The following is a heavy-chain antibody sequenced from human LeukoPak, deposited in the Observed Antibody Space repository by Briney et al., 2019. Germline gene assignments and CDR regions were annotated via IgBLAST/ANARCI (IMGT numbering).Heavy chain of an antibody. Sequence: GGSLRLSCAASGFTFTSYEMHWVRQAPGKGLEWVASILNDGSIKYYADSVKGQLSISRDNFKNTLYLQINSLKTEDTAVFYCARGKVRATDYPFDHWGQGTLVTVSS. CDR2: ILNDGSIK. D-gene: IGHD4-11*01. J-gene: IGHJ4*02. V-gene: IGHV3-30*04. CDR3: ARGKVRATDYPFDH. CDR1: GFTFTSYE.